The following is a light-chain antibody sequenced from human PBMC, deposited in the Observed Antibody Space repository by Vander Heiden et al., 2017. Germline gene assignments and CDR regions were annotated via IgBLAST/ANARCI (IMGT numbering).Light chain of an antibody. CDR3: SSYTSSSTPV. CDR1: SSDVGSYNR. V-gene: IGLV2-18*02. Sequence: QSTLTQPPSVSGSPGQSVTISCTGTSSDVGSYNRVSWYQQPPGTAPKLMIYEVSNRPSGVPDLFSGSKSGNTASLTISGLQAEDEADYYCSSYTSSSTPVFGTGTKVTVL. J-gene: IGLJ1*01. CDR2: EVS.